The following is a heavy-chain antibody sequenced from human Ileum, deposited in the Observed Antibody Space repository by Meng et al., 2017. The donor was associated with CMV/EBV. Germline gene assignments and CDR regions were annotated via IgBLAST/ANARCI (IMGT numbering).Heavy chain of an antibody. CDR2: IYSSGII. Sequence: VPLQESGPGLVKPSETLSLTCSVSGGSINSFYWSWTRQPAGTGLEWIGRIYSSGIINYNPSLKSRVTVSVDTSKNQFSLKVNSVTAADTAVYYCARLQAWDWFDPWGQGTLVTVSS. CDR1: GGSINSFY. D-gene: IGHD4-11*01. J-gene: IGHJ5*02. V-gene: IGHV4-4*07. CDR3: ARLQAWDWFDP.